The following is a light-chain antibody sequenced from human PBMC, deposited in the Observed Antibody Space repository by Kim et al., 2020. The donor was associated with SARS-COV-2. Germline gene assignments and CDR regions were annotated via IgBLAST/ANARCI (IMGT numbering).Light chain of an antibody. V-gene: IGKV3-11*01. CDR1: QRVSSF. Sequence: SLAPGERAHLSCRASQRVSSFLVWYQQKPGQAPRLLIYDASNRATGIPARFSGSGSETDFTLTISSLEPEDFAVYFCQQRRNWPFTFGQGTKLEI. J-gene: IGKJ2*01. CDR3: QQRRNWPFT. CDR2: DAS.